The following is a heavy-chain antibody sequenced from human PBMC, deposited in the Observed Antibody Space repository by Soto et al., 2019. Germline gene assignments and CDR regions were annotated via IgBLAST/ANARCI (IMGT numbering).Heavy chain of an antibody. CDR2: ISTFNGNA. CDR3: ARLNGYSTGWSAT. D-gene: IGHD2-8*02. Sequence: QVHLVQSGAEVKKPGASVKVSCKTSGYTFSSYGIMWVRQAPGQGLECMGWISTFNGNAHYAQNLQDRVTKTTDTSTSTVYLELTSLTSDDTGVYYCARLNGYSTGWSATWGQGTLVTVSS. CDR1: GYTFSSYG. J-gene: IGHJ5*02. V-gene: IGHV1-18*01.